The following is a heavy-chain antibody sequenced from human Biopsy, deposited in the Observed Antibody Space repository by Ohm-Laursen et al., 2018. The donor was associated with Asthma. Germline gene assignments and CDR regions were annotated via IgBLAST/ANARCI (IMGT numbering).Heavy chain of an antibody. J-gene: IGHJ6*02. V-gene: IGHV1-18*01. CDR3: ARAVDYSHYYGIDV. CDR1: GYTFNSAG. Sequence: ASVKVSCKTSGYTFNSAGITWMRQAPGQGLGWMGWISVYNGNTKVAQKLQDRVTMITDTSTSTAYMELRSLRSDDTAVYFCARAVDYSHYYGIDVWGQGTTVTVS. CDR2: ISVYNGNT. D-gene: IGHD3-10*01.